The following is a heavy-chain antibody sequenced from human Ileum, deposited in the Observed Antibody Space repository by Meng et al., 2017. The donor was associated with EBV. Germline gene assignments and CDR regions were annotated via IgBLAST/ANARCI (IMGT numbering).Heavy chain of an antibody. CDR2: ISCYNGDT. J-gene: IGHJ5*02. CDR1: GYTFTHHG. V-gene: IGHV1-18*01. Sequence: GYTFTHHGISWIRQAPGQGLEWMGWISCYNGDTNYAQKFQGKVTMTTDTSTSTAYMDLRSLRSDDTAVYYCARDSSPPHPHPGWFDPWGQGTLVTVSS. CDR3: ARDSSPPHPHPGWFDP. D-gene: IGHD1-14*01.